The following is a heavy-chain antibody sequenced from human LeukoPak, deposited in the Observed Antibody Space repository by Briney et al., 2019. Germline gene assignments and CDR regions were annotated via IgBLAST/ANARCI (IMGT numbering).Heavy chain of an antibody. J-gene: IGHJ3*02. Sequence: PSETPSLTCAVYGGSFSGYYWSWIRQPPGKGLEWIGEINHSGSTNYNPSLKSRVTISVDTSKNQFSLKLSSVTAADTAVYYCARGPSMIDIWGQGTMVTVSS. CDR3: ARGPSMIDI. CDR2: INHSGST. CDR1: GGSFSGYY. V-gene: IGHV4-34*01. D-gene: IGHD6-6*01.